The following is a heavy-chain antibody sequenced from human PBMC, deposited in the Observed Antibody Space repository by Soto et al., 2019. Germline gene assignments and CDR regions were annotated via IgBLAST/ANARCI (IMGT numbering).Heavy chain of an antibody. J-gene: IGHJ4*02. D-gene: IGHD2-15*01. Sequence: LRLSCAASGFPFSNYAMSWVRQAPGKGLEWVSGIDGSGDITYYADSVKGLFTISRDNSKNTVYLQMNSLRAEDTALYYCSKVRPLNMPVAAFVYWSQGTLVTVSS. CDR2: IDGSGDIT. V-gene: IGHV3-23*01. CDR3: SKVRPLNMPVAAFVY. CDR1: GFPFSNYA.